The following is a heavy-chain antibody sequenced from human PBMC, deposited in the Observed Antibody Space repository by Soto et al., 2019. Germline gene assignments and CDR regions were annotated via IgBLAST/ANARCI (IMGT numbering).Heavy chain of an antibody. D-gene: IGHD2-15*01. CDR2: IHIGGGT. Sequence: EVHLVESGGGLVQPGESLKLSCVVSGFTVSTNYMTWVRQAPGKGLEWVSGIHIGGGTYYADSVDGRITISRDNSENTLYLKINNLRPEDTAVYYCARVMPYCSGGSCHSVDYWGQGTLVNVSS. CDR3: ARVMPYCSGGSCHSVDY. CDR1: GFTVSTNY. V-gene: IGHV3-66*01. J-gene: IGHJ4*02.